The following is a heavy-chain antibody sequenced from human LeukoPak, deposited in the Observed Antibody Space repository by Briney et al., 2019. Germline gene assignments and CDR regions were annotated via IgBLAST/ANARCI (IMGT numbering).Heavy chain of an antibody. CDR1: GGSLSSSDHY. J-gene: IGHJ4*02. V-gene: IGHV4-30-4*01. Sequence: SETLSLTCTVSGGSLSSSDHYWSWIRQPPGKGLEWIAYIYYSGTAYYNPSLKSRVSISVDTSKNQFSLKLSSVTAADTAVYYCARGDSSSWSFKIWGQGTLVTVSS. CDR3: ARGDSSSWSFKI. CDR2: IYYSGTA. D-gene: IGHD6-13*01.